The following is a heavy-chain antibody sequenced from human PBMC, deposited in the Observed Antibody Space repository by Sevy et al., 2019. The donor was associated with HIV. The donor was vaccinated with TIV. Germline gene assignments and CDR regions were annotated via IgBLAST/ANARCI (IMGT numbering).Heavy chain of an antibody. CDR3: ARAENYYGGRNFDS. D-gene: IGHD1-26*01. Sequence: GGSLRLSCAVSGFTLSSYSMNWVRQAPGKGVEWVSYISSSSSSIYYADSVKGRFTFSRDNAKNSLYLQMNSLRDEDTAVYYCARAENYYGGRNFDSWGQGALVTVSS. CDR2: ISSSSSSI. V-gene: IGHV3-48*02. CDR1: GFTLSSYS. J-gene: IGHJ4*02.